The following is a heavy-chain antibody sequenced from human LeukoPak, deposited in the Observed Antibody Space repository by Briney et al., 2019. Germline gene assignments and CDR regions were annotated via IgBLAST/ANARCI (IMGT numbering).Heavy chain of an antibody. V-gene: IGHV3-23*01. CDR2: ISGGGTST. CDR3: TRRLDD. Sequence: GGSLRLSCAASGFTFSSYAMTWVRQAPGKGLEWVSAISGGGTSTYYADSVKGRFTISRDNAQNPLYLQMNGLRVEDTAVYYCTRRLDDWGQGTLVTVSS. CDR1: GFTFSSYA. J-gene: IGHJ4*02. D-gene: IGHD3-16*01.